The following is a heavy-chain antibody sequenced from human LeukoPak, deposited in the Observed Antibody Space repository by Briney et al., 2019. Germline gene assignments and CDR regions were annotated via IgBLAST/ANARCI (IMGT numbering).Heavy chain of an antibody. CDR3: ARAGNDYGDPYFDY. V-gene: IGHV3-74*01. D-gene: IGHD4-17*01. Sequence: PGGSLRLSCAASGFTFSSYWMHWVRQAPGKGLVWVSRINSDVSSTIYADSVKGRFTISRDNAKNTLYLQMNSLRVEDTAVYYCARAGNDYGDPYFDYWGQGTLVTVSS. J-gene: IGHJ4*02. CDR2: INSDVSST. CDR1: GFTFSSYW.